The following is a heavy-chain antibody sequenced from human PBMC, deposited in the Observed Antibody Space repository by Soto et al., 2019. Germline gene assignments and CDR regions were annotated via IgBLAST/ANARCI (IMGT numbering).Heavy chain of an antibody. Sequence: GGSLSLSCAASGFNFSNYGMHWVRQAPGKGLEWVAVIWYDGSEKYYADSVKGRFSISRDNSKNTLPLQMNSLRAEDTAVYYCARDSGGGATHFDYWGQGTLVTVSS. CDR2: IWYDGSEK. J-gene: IGHJ4*02. D-gene: IGHD5-12*01. CDR1: GFNFSNYG. CDR3: ARDSGGGATHFDY. V-gene: IGHV3-33*01.